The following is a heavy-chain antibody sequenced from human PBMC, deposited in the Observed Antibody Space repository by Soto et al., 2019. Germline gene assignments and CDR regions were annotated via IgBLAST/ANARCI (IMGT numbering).Heavy chain of an antibody. D-gene: IGHD2-15*01. CDR3: ARDVHRVETGQLDS. Sequence: PGGSLRLSCAASGYTFSSHGMHWVRQAPGKGLEWVALIWYDGSKKYYADSVKGRFTISRDNSENTLYLQINSLRAEDTAVYYCARDVHRVETGQLDSWGQGTLVTVSS. V-gene: IGHV3-33*01. CDR1: GYTFSSHG. J-gene: IGHJ4*02. CDR2: IWYDGSKK.